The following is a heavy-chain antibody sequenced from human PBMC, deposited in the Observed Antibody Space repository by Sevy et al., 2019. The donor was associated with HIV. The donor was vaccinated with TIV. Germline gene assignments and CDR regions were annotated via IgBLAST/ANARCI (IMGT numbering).Heavy chain of an antibody. D-gene: IGHD3-10*01. V-gene: IGHV3-15*01. Sequence: GGSLRLSCAASGFTFSNAWMSWVRQAPGKGLEWVGRIKSKTDGRTTDYAAPVKGSFTISRDDSKDTLYLQMNSRKTEETAIYYCTAGSKKRGLSALLDYWGQGTLVTVSS. CDR1: GFTFSNAW. CDR2: IKSKTDGRTT. CDR3: TAGSKKRGLSALLDY. J-gene: IGHJ4*02.